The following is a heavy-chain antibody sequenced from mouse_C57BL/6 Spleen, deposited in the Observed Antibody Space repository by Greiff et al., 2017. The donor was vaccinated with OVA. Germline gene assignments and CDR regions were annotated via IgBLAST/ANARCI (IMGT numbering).Heavy chain of an antibody. D-gene: IGHD1-1*01. V-gene: IGHV5-6*02. J-gene: IGHJ1*01. CDR2: ISSGGSYT. CDR1: GFTFSSYG. Sequence: DVMLVESGADLVKPGGSLKLSCAASGFTFSSYGMSWVRQTPDKRLEWVATISSGGSYTYYPDSVKGRSTISRDNATNTLYLQMSSLKSEDTAMYYCTGQDYYNSSPCWYFGVWGAGTTVTVAS. CDR3: TGQDYYNSSPCWYFGV.